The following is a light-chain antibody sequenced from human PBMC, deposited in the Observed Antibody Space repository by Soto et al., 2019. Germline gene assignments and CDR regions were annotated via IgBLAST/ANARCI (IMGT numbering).Light chain of an antibody. CDR2: EVS. CDR3: SSYTSITTLGV. V-gene: IGLV2-14*01. J-gene: IGLJ2*01. Sequence: QSALTRPASVSGSPGQSITISCTGTSSDVGGYNHVSWYQQHPGKAPKLMIHEVSNRPSGVSNRFSGSKSGNTASLTISGLQAEDEADYYCSSYTSITTLGVFGGGTKLTVL. CDR1: SSDVGGYNH.